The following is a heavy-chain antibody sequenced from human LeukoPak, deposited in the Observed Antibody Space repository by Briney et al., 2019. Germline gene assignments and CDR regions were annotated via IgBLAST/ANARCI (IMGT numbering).Heavy chain of an antibody. J-gene: IGHJ4*02. CDR3: AREGTFGYHYIDY. CDR2: ICQGGRET. CDR1: GSTVSAHR. V-gene: IGHV3-7*01. Sequence: PGGSLRLSCTVSGSTVSAHRMGWVRQAPGKGREWVANICQGGRETHYVDSVKGGFTISRDNAQNTLYLHLSSLRAEDTAVYYCAREGTFGYHYIDYWGQGALVSVSS. D-gene: IGHD5-12*01.